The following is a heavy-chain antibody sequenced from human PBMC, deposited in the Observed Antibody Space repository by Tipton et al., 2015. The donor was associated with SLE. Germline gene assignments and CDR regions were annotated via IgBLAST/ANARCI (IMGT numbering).Heavy chain of an antibody. CDR1: GGSISSSSYY. J-gene: IGHJ4*02. D-gene: IGHD2-21*01. Sequence: TLSLTCTVSGGSISSSSYYWGWIRQPPGKGLEWIGSIYYSGSTYYNPSLKSRVTISVDTSKNQFSLKLSSVTAADTAVYYCARHSLWHYFDYWGQGTLVTVSS. CDR2: IYYSGST. V-gene: IGHV4-39*07. CDR3: ARHSLWHYFDY.